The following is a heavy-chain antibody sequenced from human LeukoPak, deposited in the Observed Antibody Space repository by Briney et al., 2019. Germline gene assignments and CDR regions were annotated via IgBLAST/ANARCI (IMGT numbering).Heavy chain of an antibody. Sequence: GGSLRLSCAASGFTFSDYYMSWVRQAPGRGLEWLSYISSSGTTIAYADSVKGRFTMSRDNAKNSLYLQMNSLRAEDTAVYYCARGGYDSSGYYPFDYWGQGTRVTVSS. CDR3: ARGGYDSSGYYPFDY. CDR2: ISSSGTTI. CDR1: GFTFSDYY. D-gene: IGHD3-22*01. V-gene: IGHV3-11*01. J-gene: IGHJ4*02.